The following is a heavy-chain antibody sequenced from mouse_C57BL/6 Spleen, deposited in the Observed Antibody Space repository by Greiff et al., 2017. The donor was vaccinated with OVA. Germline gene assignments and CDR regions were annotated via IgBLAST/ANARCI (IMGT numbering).Heavy chain of an antibody. CDR3: ARSNYRFAY. CDR2: ISSGGSYT. Sequence: VQLQQSGGDLVKPGGSLKLSCAASGFTFSSYGMSWVRQTPDKRLEWVATISSGGSYTYYPDSVKGRFTISRDNAKNTLYLQMSSLKSEDTAMYYCARSNYRFAYWGQGTLVTVSA. V-gene: IGHV5-6*01. D-gene: IGHD2-5*01. CDR1: GFTFSSYG. J-gene: IGHJ3*01.